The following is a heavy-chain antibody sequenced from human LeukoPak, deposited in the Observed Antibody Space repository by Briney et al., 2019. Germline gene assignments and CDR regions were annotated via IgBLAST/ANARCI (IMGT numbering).Heavy chain of an antibody. V-gene: IGHV4-59*12. CDR1: GGSISSYY. D-gene: IGHD3-22*01. CDR3: ARDTYDSSGYYYYYYMDV. Sequence: SETLSLTCTVSGGSISSYYWSWIRQPPGKGLELIGYIYYSGSTNYNPSLKSRVTISVDTSKNQFSLKLSSVTAADTAVYYCARDTYDSSGYYYYYYMDVWGKGTTVTVSS. J-gene: IGHJ6*03. CDR2: IYYSGST.